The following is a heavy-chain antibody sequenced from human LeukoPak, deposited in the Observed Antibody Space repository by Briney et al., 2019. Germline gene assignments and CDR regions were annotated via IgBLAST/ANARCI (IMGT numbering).Heavy chain of an antibody. CDR3: VRATMYYGMDV. CDR2: INSDGSST. CDR1: GFTFSIYW. J-gene: IGHJ6*02. D-gene: IGHD4/OR15-4a*01. V-gene: IGHV3-74*01. Sequence: PGGSLRLSCAASGFTFSIYWMHWVRQAPGQGLVWVSRINSDGSSTSYADSVKGRFTISRDDAKNTLYLQMNSLRAEDTAVYYCVRATMYYGMDVWGQETTVTVSS.